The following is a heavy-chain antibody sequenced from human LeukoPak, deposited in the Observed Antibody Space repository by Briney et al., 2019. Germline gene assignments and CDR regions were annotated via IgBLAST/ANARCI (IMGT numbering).Heavy chain of an antibody. V-gene: IGHV1-18*01. Sequence: ASVKVSCKASGYTFTSYGISWVRQAPGQGLEWMGWISAYNGNTNYAQKLQGRVTMTTDTSTSTAYMELRSLRSDDTAVYYCARVPDYGDYQPPIPWGQGTLVTVSS. CDR2: ISAYNGNT. CDR3: ARVPDYGDYQPPIP. J-gene: IGHJ5*02. CDR1: GYTFTSYG. D-gene: IGHD4-17*01.